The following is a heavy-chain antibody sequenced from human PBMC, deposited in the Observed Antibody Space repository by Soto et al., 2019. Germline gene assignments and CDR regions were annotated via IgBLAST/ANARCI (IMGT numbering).Heavy chain of an antibody. D-gene: IGHD3-16*01. CDR1: GFTFDDYA. CDR2: ISWNSGSI. J-gene: IGHJ3*02. V-gene: IGHV3-9*01. CDR3: AKDGGAKGFDI. Sequence: EVQLVESGGGLVQPGRSLRLSCAASGFTFDDYAMHWVRQAPGKGLEWVSGISWNSGSIGYADSVKGRFTISRDNAKNSLYLQMNSLRAEDTALYYCAKDGGAKGFDIWGQGTMVTVSS.